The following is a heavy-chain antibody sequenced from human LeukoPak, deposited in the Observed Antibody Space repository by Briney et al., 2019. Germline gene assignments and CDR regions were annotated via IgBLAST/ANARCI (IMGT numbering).Heavy chain of an antibody. J-gene: IGHJ4*02. V-gene: IGHV4-30-4*08. CDR2: IYYSGST. CDR3: ARTLSTVTTPFDY. CDR1: GGSISSGGYY. Sequence: SETLSLTCTVSGGSISSGGYYWSWIRQHPGKGLEWIGYIYYSGSTYYNPSLKSRVTISVDTSKNQFSLKLSSVTAADTAVYYCARTLSTVTTPFDYWGQGTLVTVSS. D-gene: IGHD4-17*01.